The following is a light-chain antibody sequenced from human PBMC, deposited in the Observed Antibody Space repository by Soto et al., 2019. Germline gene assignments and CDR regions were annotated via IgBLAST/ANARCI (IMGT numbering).Light chain of an antibody. CDR2: DVS. Sequence: SVLTQPASVSGSPGQSITISCRGTSSDVGGYNYVSWYQQHPGKAPQVMIYDVSNRPSGVSNRFSGSKSGNTASLTISGLQDEDEADYYCYSYTTSSTYVFGTGTKV. CDR1: SSDVGGYNY. J-gene: IGLJ1*01. CDR3: YSYTTSSTYV. V-gene: IGLV2-14*01.